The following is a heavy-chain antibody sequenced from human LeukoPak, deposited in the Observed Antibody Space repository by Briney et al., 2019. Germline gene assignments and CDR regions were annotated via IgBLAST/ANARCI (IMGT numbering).Heavy chain of an antibody. CDR3: ARQNGYFEWSPLRYYGMDV. D-gene: IGHD3-9*01. CDR2: ISHSGGT. CDR1: GGSFSAYY. J-gene: IGHJ6*04. Sequence: NRSETLSLTCAVYGGSFSAYYWSWIRQPPGKGLEWIGEISHSGGTNYNPSLKSRVTISVDTSKDQFSLKLSSVTAADTGVYYCARQNGYFEWSPLRYYGMDVWGKGTTVTVSS. V-gene: IGHV4-34*01.